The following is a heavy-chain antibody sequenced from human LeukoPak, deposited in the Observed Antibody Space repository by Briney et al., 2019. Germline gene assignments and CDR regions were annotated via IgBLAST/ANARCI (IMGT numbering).Heavy chain of an antibody. J-gene: IGHJ3*02. CDR2: INSDGSST. CDR1: GFTFSSYW. V-gene: IGHV3-74*01. D-gene: IGHD1-26*01. CDR3: ARASGSYEPPDAFDI. Sequence: GGSLRLSCAASGFTFSSYWMHWVRQVPGKGLVWVSRINSDGSSTRDANSVKGRFTISRDNAKNTLYLQMNSLRAEDTAVYYCARASGSYEPPDAFDIWGQGTMVTVSS.